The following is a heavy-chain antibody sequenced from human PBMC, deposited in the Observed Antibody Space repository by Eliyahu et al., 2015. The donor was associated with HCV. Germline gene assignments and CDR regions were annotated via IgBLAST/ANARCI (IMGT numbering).Heavy chain of an antibody. CDR3: ARDGRLDY. CDR1: GFXFSSYG. D-gene: IGHD1-26*01. Sequence: QVQLVESGGGVVXPGRSXXLSCXASGFXFSSYGMHWVRQAPGKGLEWVAVIXYDGSNKYYADSVKGRFTISRDNSKNTLYLQMNSLRAEDTAVYYCARDGRLDYWGQGTLVTVSS. J-gene: IGHJ4*02. CDR2: IXYDGSNK. V-gene: IGHV3-33*01.